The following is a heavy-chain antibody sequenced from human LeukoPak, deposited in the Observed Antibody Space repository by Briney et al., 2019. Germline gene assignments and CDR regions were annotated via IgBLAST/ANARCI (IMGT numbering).Heavy chain of an antibody. Sequence: ASVTVSCKASGYTITSYDINWVRQATGQGLEWMGWMNPNTGNTGYAQKFQGRITITRDISINTAYMELSSLRSDDTAVYYCARVPSLGIYYYYHYMDVWGKGTTVTVSS. CDR3: ARVPSLGIYYYYHYMDV. D-gene: IGHD7-27*01. V-gene: IGHV1-8*03. CDR1: GYTITSYD. J-gene: IGHJ6*03. CDR2: MNPNTGNT.